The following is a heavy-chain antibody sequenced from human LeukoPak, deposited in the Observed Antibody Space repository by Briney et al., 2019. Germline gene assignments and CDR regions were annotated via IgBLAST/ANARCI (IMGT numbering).Heavy chain of an antibody. CDR2: IRSSSSSI. CDR1: GFTFHTFT. D-gene: IGHD2-21*02. Sequence: GGSLRLSCAASGFTFHTFTMNWVRQAPGKGLEWVSAIRSSSSSIYYADSVKGRFTISRDNSKNLLYLQMNSLTAEDTAVYYCARAGSVTSPVDYWGRGTLVFVSS. CDR3: ARAGSVTSPVDY. J-gene: IGHJ4*02. V-gene: IGHV3-21*01.